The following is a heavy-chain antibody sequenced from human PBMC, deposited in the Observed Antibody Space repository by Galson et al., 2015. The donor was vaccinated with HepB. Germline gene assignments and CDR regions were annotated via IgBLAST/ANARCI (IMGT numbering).Heavy chain of an antibody. V-gene: IGHV3-15*01. Sequence: SLRLSCAASGFTFSNAWMSWVRQAPGKGLEWVGRIKSKTDGGTTDYAAPVKGRFTISRDDSKNTLYLQMNSLKTEDTAVYYCTTDSTVTPPLELELEDDYYYYYYMDVWGKGTTVTVSS. CDR1: GFTFSNAW. CDR2: IKSKTDGGTT. CDR3: TTDSTVTPPLELELEDDYYYYYYMDV. D-gene: IGHD1-7*01. J-gene: IGHJ6*03.